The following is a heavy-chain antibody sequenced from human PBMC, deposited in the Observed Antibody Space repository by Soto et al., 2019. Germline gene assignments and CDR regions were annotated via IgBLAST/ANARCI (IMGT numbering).Heavy chain of an antibody. CDR1: GGSISSGDYY. J-gene: IGHJ3*02. D-gene: IGHD1-20*01. CDR2: IYYSGST. Sequence: PSETLSLTCTVSGGSISSGDYYWSWIRQPPGKGLEWIGYIYYSGSTYYNPSLKSRVTISVDTSKNQFSLKLSSVTAADTAVYYCARTLDNWNVDVPGWALDIWGQGTMVTVS. CDR3: ARTLDNWNVDVPGWALDI. V-gene: IGHV4-30-4*01.